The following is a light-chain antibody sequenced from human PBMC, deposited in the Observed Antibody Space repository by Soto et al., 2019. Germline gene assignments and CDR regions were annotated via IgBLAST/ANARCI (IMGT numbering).Light chain of an antibody. CDR3: QHSYNSPWT. CDR2: AAS. CDR1: QNIIKF. V-gene: IGKV1-39*01. Sequence: DIQMTQSPSSLSASVGDRVTITCRASQNIIKFLNWYQQKPGKAPKVLIYAASSLQSGVASIFSGSGYGTDYTLTISSLQPEDFATYYCQHSYNSPWTFGQGTRVE. J-gene: IGKJ1*01.